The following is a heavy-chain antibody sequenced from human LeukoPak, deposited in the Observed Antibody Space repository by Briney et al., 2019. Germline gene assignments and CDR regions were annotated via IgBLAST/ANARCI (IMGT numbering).Heavy chain of an antibody. J-gene: IGHJ1*01. CDR2: IYGGGET. V-gene: IGHV3-53*01. CDR1: GLTVSSNY. D-gene: IGHD6-19*01. Sequence: GGSLRLSCAASGLTVSSNYMSWVRQAPGKGLEWVSVIYGGGETFYADSVKGRFTISRDNSKNTMYLQMNSLRAEDTAVYYCARDQREGSAWSWYFQHWGQGTLVTVSS. CDR3: ARDQREGSAWSWYFQH.